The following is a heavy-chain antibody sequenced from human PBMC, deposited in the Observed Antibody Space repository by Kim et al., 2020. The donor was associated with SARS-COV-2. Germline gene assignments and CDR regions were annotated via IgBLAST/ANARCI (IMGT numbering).Heavy chain of an antibody. CDR2: IIPILGIA. D-gene: IGHD6-19*01. CDR1: GGTFSSYA. V-gene: IGHV1-69*04. J-gene: IGHJ6*02. Sequence: SVKVSCKASGGTFSSYAISWVRQAPGQGLEWMGRIIPILGIANYAQKFQGRVTITADKSTSTAYMELSSLRSEDTAVYYCARDCRSGAVAPLTDYGMDVWGQGTTVTVSS. CDR3: ARDCRSGAVAPLTDYGMDV.